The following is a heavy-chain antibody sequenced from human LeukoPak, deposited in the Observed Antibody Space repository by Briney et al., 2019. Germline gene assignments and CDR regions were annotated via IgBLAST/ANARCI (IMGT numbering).Heavy chain of an antibody. J-gene: IGHJ4*02. CDR1: GGIVSGNNVA. CDR3: TRGKAASPNCMVY. CDR2: TYYRSKWYT. D-gene: IGHD6-13*01. V-gene: IGHV6-1*01. Sequence: SQTLSLTCAISGGIVSGNNVAWIWLRQSPSRGLEWLGMTYYRSKWYTDYAVSVKSRITINPDTSKNQFSLQLNSVTPEDTAVYFCTRGKAASPNCMVYWGQGTLVTVSS.